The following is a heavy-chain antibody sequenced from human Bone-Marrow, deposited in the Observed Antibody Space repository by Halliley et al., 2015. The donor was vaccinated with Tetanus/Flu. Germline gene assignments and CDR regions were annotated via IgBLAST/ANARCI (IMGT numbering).Heavy chain of an antibody. CDR2: IKQDGSEK. CDR1: GFTFRSYW. D-gene: IGHD6-13*01. J-gene: IGHJ4*02. V-gene: IGHV3-7*03. CDR3: AKLAAAGWGYFHS. Sequence: SLRLSCAASGFTFRSYWMSWVRQAPGKGLEWVANIKQDGSEKYYVDSVKGRFTISRDNAKNSLLLQMDSLRAEDTAIYYCAKLAAAGWGYFHSWGQGTLVTAPS.